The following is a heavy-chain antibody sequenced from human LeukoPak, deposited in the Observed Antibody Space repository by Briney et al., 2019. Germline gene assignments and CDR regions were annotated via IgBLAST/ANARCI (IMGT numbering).Heavy chain of an antibody. CDR1: GFTFSDHY. CDR3: ASGDYGGDYFDY. V-gene: IGHV3-11*03. CDR2: ISSGSTYT. D-gene: IGHD4-23*01. J-gene: IGHJ4*02. Sequence: GGSLRLSCEASGFTFSDHYMSWIRQAPGRRLEWVSYISSGSTYTNYADSVEGRFSISRDNAKNSLYLQMNSLRAEDTAVYYCASGDYGGDYFDYRGQGTLVTVSS.